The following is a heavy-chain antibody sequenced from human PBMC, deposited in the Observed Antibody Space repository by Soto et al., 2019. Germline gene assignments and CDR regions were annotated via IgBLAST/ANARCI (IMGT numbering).Heavy chain of an antibody. V-gene: IGHV1-18*01. CDR2: ISAHNGNT. D-gene: IGHD6-6*01. CDR1: GYAFTTYG. J-gene: IGHJ4*02. Sequence: QVRLVQSGAEVKKPGASVKVSCQGSGYAFTTYGITWVRQAPGQGLEWMGWISAHNGNTTYAQKLQGRVTVTRDTSTSTAYMELRSLRYDGTAVYYCARGRDGDYWGQGLLVTVSS. CDR3: ARGRDGDY.